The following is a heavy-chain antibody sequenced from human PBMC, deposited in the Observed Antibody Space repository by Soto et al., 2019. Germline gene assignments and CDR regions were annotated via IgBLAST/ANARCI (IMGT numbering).Heavy chain of an antibody. D-gene: IGHD4-17*01. Sequence: SETLSLTCAVYGGSFSDHYWSLIRQPQGKGLEWIGEINHSGSTNYNPSLKSRVTISVDTSKNQFSLKLSSVTAADTAVYYCARGPNSATVTTYFDYWGQGTLVTVSS. CDR3: ARGPNSATVTTYFDY. J-gene: IGHJ4*02. CDR1: GGSFSDHY. V-gene: IGHV4-34*01. CDR2: INHSGST.